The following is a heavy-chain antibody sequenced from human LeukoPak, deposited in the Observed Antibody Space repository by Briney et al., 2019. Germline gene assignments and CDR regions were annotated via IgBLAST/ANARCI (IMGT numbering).Heavy chain of an antibody. CDR2: IIPIFGAA. D-gene: IGHD3-22*01. Sequence: GASVKVSCKASGGTFSSYAISWVRQAPGQGLEWMGGIIPIFGAANYAQKFQGRVTITADESTSTAYMELSSLRSEDTAMYYCARTYYYDSSGYYFDYWGQGTLVTVSS. V-gene: IGHV1-69*13. J-gene: IGHJ4*02. CDR1: GGTFSSYA. CDR3: ARTYYYDSSGYYFDY.